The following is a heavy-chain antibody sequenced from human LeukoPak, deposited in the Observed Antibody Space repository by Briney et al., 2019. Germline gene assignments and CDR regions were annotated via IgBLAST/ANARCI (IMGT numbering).Heavy chain of an antibody. Sequence: GGSLRLSCAASGFTFSTYAMSWVRQVPGKGLVWVSRINNDGSSASYVDSVKGRFTISRDNAKNTLFLQMNSLRAEDTAVYYCARRGTGHGMDVWGQGTTVIVSS. J-gene: IGHJ6*02. D-gene: IGHD1-1*01. CDR3: ARRGTGHGMDV. CDR2: INNDGSSA. CDR1: GFTFSTYA. V-gene: IGHV3-74*01.